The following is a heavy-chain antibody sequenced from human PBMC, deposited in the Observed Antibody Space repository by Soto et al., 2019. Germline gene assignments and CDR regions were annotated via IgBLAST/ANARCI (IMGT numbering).Heavy chain of an antibody. J-gene: IGHJ4*02. Sequence: EAQLVESGGGLVQPGGSLRVSCSASGFDFSTYWMHWVRQVPGKGLEWVSRIDDDGSSTRYADSVKGRFTISRDNSKNTLFLQMNSLRAEDTAMYYCASLKIYCRGETCYSGYHDYWGQGTLVTVSS. CDR2: IDDDGSST. CDR1: GFDFSTYW. V-gene: IGHV3-74*01. D-gene: IGHD2-15*01. CDR3: ASLKIYCRGETCYSGYHDY.